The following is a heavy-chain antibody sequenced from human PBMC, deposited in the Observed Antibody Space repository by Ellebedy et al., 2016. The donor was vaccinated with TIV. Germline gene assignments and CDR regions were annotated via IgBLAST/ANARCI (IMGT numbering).Heavy chain of an antibody. J-gene: IGHJ3*01. CDR2: IFYSGST. CDR3: ATFTTMTAIDSFDV. V-gene: IGHV4-39*01. CDR1: GASMSSRRYY. Sequence: SETLSLXXTVSGASMSSRRYYWGWIRQPPGKGLEWIGSIFYSGSTYYNPSLKSRVTISVDTSKNQFPLRLSSLTAAETAISFCATFTTMTAIDSFDVWGKGKMFTVSS. D-gene: IGHD3-22*01.